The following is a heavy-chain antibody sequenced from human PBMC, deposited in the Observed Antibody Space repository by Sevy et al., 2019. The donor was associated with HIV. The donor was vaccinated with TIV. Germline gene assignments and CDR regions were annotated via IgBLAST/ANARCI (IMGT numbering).Heavy chain of an antibody. CDR1: GGSISSSSYY. J-gene: IGHJ5*02. V-gene: IGHV4-39*01. D-gene: IGHD3-10*01. CDR2: IYYSGSP. Sequence: SETLSLTCTVSGGSISSSSYYWGWIRQPPGKGLEWIGSIYYSGSPYYNPSLKSRVTISVDTSKDQFSLKLSSVTAADTAVYYCARLGTMVRGVIMSGWFDPWGQGTLVTVSS. CDR3: ARLGTMVRGVIMSGWFDP.